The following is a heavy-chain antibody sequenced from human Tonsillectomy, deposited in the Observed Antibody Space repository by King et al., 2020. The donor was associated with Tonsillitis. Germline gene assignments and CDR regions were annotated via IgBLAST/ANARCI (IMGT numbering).Heavy chain of an antibody. CDR1: GFSLTNSRMG. V-gene: IGHV2-26*01. J-gene: IGHJ2*01. CDR3: ARIYQYSSPRYFDL. D-gene: IGHD6-19*01. CDR2: IFSNDEK. Sequence: TLKESGPVLVKPTETLTLTCTVSGFSLTNSRMGVSWIRQPPGKALEWLAHIFSNDEKSYSTSLKTRLTISKDTSKSQVVLTMTNMDPVDTATYFCARIYQYSSPRYFDLWGRGTLVTVSS.